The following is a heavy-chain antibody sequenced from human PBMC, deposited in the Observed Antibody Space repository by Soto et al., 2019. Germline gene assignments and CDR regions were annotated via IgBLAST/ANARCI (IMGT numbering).Heavy chain of an antibody. CDR1: GFTFSSYA. V-gene: IGHV3-23*01. J-gene: IGHJ4*02. CDR3: AQYSSSWYFYFYS. CDR2: ISGSGGST. D-gene: IGHD6-13*01. Sequence: PGGSLRLSGAASGFTFSSYAMSWVRQAPGKGLEWVSAISGSGGSTYYADSVKGRFTISRDNSKNTLYLQMNSLRAEDTAVYYCAQYSSSWYFYFYSWGQGTLVTVYS.